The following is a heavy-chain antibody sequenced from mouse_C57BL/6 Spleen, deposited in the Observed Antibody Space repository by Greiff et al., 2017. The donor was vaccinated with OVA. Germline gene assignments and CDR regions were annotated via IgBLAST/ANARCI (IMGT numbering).Heavy chain of an antibody. CDR2: INYDGSST. J-gene: IGHJ2*01. CDR3: ARETPYFDY. Sequence: EVQVVESEGGLVQPGSSMKLSCTASGFTFSDYYMAWVRQVPEKGLEWVANINYDGSSTYYLDSLKSRFIISRDNAKNILYLQMSSLKSEDTATYYCARETPYFDYWGQGTTLTVSS. CDR1: GFTFSDYY. V-gene: IGHV5-16*01.